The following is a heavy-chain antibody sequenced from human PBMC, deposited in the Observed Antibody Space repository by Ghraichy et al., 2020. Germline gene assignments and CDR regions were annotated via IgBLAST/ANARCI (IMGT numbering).Heavy chain of an antibody. CDR1: GDSISNYY. V-gene: IGHV4-4*07. Sequence: SLTCTVSGDSISNYYWSWIRQPAGKGLEWIGRIYTSGSTNYNPSLKCRVTMSVDTSKNQFSLKLSSVTAADTAVYYCARYVSGENWFDPWGQGTLVTVSS. D-gene: IGHD3-10*01. J-gene: IGHJ5*02. CDR3: ARYVSGENWFDP. CDR2: IYTSGST.